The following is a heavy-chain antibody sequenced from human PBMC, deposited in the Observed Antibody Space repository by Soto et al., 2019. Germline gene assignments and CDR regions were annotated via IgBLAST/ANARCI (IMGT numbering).Heavy chain of an antibody. CDR1: GGAVSSYY. CDR3: ARAFTRSLAY. CDR2: IYYSGST. V-gene: IGHV4-59*02. Sequence: SETLSLTCTVSGGAVSSYYWSWIRQPPGKGLEWIGYIYYSGSTNYNPSLKSRVTISVDTSKNQFSLKLSSVTAADTAVYYCARAFTRSLAYWGQGTLVTVSS. J-gene: IGHJ4*02.